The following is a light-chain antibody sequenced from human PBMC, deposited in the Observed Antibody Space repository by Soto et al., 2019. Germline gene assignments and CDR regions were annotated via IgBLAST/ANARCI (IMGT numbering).Light chain of an antibody. CDR2: DSS. J-gene: IGKJ2*01. CDR3: HQSSHWPPYT. CDR1: QTVDSH. V-gene: IGKV3-11*01. Sequence: EIVLTQSPATLSLSPGEIATLSCRASQTVDSHLAWYQQKPGQPPRRLIYDSSDRANAIPAMFSGSGSGTDFTLTISSLEAEDFTVYYCHQSSHWPPYTFRQGKKLEIK.